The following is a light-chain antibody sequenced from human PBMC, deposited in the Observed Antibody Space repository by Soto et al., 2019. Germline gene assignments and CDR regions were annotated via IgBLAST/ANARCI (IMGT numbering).Light chain of an antibody. J-gene: IGKJ1*01. CDR2: KAS. Sequence: DIPITQSPSTLSASVGDRVTITCRANQRISSWLAWYQLKPGKAPKLLIYKASNLESGVPPRFSGSGSGTEFTLTISSLQHEDFATYYCQQYVNYPWTFGPGTKVDIK. CDR3: QQYVNYPWT. V-gene: IGKV1-5*03. CDR1: QRISSW.